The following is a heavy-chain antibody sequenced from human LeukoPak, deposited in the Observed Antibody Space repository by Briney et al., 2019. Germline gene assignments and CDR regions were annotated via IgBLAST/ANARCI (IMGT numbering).Heavy chain of an antibody. CDR3: ARDKIVGATLLDY. J-gene: IGHJ4*02. CDR2: IRYDGSNK. Sequence: GGSLTLSCAASGFTFSSYGMHWVRQPPGKGLEWVAFIRYDGSNKYYADSVKGRFTISRDNAKNSVSLRMNNLRAEDTAVYYCARDKIVGATLLDYWGQGTLVTVSS. CDR1: GFTFSSYG. V-gene: IGHV3-33*08. D-gene: IGHD1-26*01.